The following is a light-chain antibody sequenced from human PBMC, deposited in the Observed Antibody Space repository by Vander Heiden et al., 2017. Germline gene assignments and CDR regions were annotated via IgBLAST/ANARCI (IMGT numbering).Light chain of an antibody. CDR2: SAS. CDR1: HNLLSSSNNKNF. Sequence: DIVMTQSPDFLAVSLGARATFNCKSSHNLLSSSNNKNFLAWFQQKPGQPPKVLIYSASTRKSGAPDRFIGSGSGTDFTLTINTLQAEDVAVYYCQQYYSAPLTFGGGTKVEIK. J-gene: IGKJ4*01. CDR3: QQYYSAPLT. V-gene: IGKV4-1*01.